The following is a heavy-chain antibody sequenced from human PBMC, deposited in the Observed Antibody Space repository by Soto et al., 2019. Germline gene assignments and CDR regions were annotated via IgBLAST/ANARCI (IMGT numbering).Heavy chain of an antibody. CDR3: ARDRVCSSTSCYYYYYGMDV. CDR2: IYYSGST. CDR1: GGSISSYY. D-gene: IGHD2-2*01. J-gene: IGHJ6*02. V-gene: IGHV4-59*01. Sequence: SETLSLTCTVSGGSISSYYWSWIRQPPGKGLEWIGYIYYSGSTNYNPSLKSRVTISVDTSKNQFSLKLSSVTAADTAVYYCARDRVCSSTSCYYYYYGMDVWGQGTTVTVS.